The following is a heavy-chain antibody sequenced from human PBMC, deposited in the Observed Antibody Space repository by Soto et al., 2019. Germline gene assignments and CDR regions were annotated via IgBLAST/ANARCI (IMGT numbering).Heavy chain of an antibody. Sequence: QVPVVESGGGLVQPGGSLRLSCAAYGFSFSDSSMSWIRQAPRKGMEWLSTSKGSSRSTEYADSVKGRFTTSRDNAENSLYLQMNPLPAEDTAVYYCAGISASMVRGASGWAYGRDVWCQWTTVTVSS. CDR2: SKGSSRST. V-gene: IGHV3-11*05. CDR1: GFSFSDSS. D-gene: IGHD3-10*01. J-gene: IGHJ6*02. CDR3: AGISASMVRGASGWAYGRDV.